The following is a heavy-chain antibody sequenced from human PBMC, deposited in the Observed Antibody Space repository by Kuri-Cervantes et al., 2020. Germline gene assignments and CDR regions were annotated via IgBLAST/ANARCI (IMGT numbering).Heavy chain of an antibody. D-gene: IGHD3-22*01. Sequence: SVKVSCKASGGTFSSYAISWVRQAPGQGLEWMGGIIPIFGTANYAQKFQGRVTITADESTSTAYMELSSLRSDDTAVYYCARDKGLSMIVVYYYYYGMDVWGQGTTVTVSS. CDR2: IIPIFGTA. J-gene: IGHJ6*02. V-gene: IGHV1-69*13. CDR3: ARDKGLSMIVVYYYYYGMDV. CDR1: GGTFSSYA.